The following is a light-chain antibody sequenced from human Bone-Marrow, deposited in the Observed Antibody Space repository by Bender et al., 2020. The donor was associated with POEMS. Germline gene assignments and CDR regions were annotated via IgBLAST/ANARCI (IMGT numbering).Light chain of an antibody. J-gene: IGLJ3*02. CDR3: CSYTSDNTRV. CDR2: DVT. CDR1: SSDVDGLKY. V-gene: IGLV2-11*01. Sequence: QSALTQPPSASGSPGQSVTFSCTGTSSDVDGLKYVSWYQQHPGKAPKLMIYDVTKRPSGVPDRFSGSKSDNTASLTISGLQAEDEAHYYCCSYTSDNTRVFGGGTKLTVL.